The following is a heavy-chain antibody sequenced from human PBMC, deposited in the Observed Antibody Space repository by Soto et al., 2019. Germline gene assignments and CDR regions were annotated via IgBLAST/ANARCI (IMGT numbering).Heavy chain of an antibody. Sequence: GGSLRLSCAASGFTFSSSWMNWVRQAPGKGLVWVARIRSDGSRTIYADSVKGRFTISRDNAKNTLYLQMNSLGAEDTAVYYSVREFSIKDCNSTSCDGFDIWGQGTMVTVSS. J-gene: IGHJ3*02. V-gene: IGHV3-74*01. D-gene: IGHD2-2*01. CDR3: VREFSIKDCNSTSCDGFDI. CDR1: GFTFSSSW. CDR2: IRSDGSRT.